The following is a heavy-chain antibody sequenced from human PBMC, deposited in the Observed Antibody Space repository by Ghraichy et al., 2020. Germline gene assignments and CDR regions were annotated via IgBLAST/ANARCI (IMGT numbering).Heavy chain of an antibody. J-gene: IGHJ4*02. CDR2: MNQDGSES. D-gene: IGHD1-26*01. Sequence: GESLNISCAASGFTFSNYWMSWVRQAPGKGLELVANMNQDGSESNYLASVKGRFTISRDNAKNSLYLQMNSLRAEDTAVFYCASMKWGGPFDYWGQGSLVTVSS. V-gene: IGHV3-7*03. CDR3: ASMKWGGPFDY. CDR1: GFTFSNYW.